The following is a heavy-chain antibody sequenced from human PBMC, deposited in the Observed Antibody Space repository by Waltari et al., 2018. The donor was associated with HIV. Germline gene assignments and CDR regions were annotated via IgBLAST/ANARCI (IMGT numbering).Heavy chain of an antibody. CDR1: GGSISGSH. J-gene: IGHJ6*02. V-gene: IGHV4-34*01. Sequence: LQQWGAGVCKASVTHPLTGAVSGGSISGSHWGWFRQSPGKGLEWIGEINHSGSTNYNPSLKSRVTISVDTSKNQFSLKLSSVTAADTAVYYCAAYSSGWYYSGMDVWGQGTTVTVSS. CDR2: INHSGST. CDR3: AAYSSGWYYSGMDV. D-gene: IGHD6-19*01.